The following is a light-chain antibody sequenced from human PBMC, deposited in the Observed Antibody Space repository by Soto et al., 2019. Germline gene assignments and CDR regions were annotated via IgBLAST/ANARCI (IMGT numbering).Light chain of an antibody. Sequence: EIVLAQSPGTLSLSPGEGATLSCRASQSVTNSFLAWYQQKPGQAPRLLIYGASRRATGIPDRFTGSGSGTDFTLTISRLEPEDFAVYYCQQYVSSPWAFGQGTKVDIK. CDR3: QQYVSSPWA. CDR2: GAS. J-gene: IGKJ1*01. V-gene: IGKV3-20*01. CDR1: QSVTNSF.